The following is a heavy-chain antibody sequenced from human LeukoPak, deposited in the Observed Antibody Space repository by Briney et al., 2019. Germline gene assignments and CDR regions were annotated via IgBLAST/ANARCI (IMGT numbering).Heavy chain of an antibody. V-gene: IGHV3-7*01. CDR1: GFTFDDYG. CDR2: IRQDGSQK. CDR3: ARESGSVTSEVGFDY. D-gene: IGHD4-17*01. J-gene: IGHJ4*02. Sequence: GGSLRLSCAASGFTFDDYGMSWVRQAPGKGLEWVATIRQDGSQKYYVDSVKGRFTISRDNAKNSLYLQMNSLRAEDTAVYYCARESGSVTSEVGFDYWGQGTLVTVSS.